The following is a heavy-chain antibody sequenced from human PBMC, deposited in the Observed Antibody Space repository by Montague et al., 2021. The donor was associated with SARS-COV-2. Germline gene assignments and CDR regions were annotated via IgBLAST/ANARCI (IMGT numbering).Heavy chain of an antibody. J-gene: IGHJ6*03. CDR2: IHHGGST. Sequence: SETLSLTCAVHGTSFSGYYWNWIRQPPGKGLEWIGEIHHGGSTNYNPSLKSRVTISADTSKNQFSLKLTSVAAADTAVYHCARLGDGVVPSPILGVGPYYSYYYMDVWGKGTTVTVSS. CDR3: ARLGDGVVPSPILGVGPYYSYYYMDV. D-gene: IGHD3-10*01. CDR1: GTSFSGYY. V-gene: IGHV4-34*01.